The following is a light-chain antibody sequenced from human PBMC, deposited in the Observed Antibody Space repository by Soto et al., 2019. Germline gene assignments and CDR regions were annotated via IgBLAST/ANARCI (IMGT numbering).Light chain of an antibody. CDR3: QHTLKWPPT. J-gene: IGKJ1*01. CDR1: QSVSSN. CDR2: GAS. V-gene: IGKV3-15*01. Sequence: EIVLTQSPGTLSLSPGERATLSCRASQSVSSNLAWYQQKPGQAPRLLIYGASTRATGIPARFSGSGSGTEFTLTISSLQSEDFALYYCQHTLKWPPTFGQGTKVDIK.